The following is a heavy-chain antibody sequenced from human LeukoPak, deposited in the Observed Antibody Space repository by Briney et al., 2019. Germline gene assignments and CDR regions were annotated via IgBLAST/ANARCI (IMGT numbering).Heavy chain of an antibody. Sequence: GVSVTLSCAASGFIFSSYAMSWVREAPGKGREGVLDISCSGGSTYYGDSVKGRFTLSRENPKNTVSVQMKSLSAGDRAVYHCAPPVDTAMVKSFDYWGQATLATASS. V-gene: IGHV3-23*01. CDR3: APPVDTAMVKSFDY. D-gene: IGHD5-18*01. J-gene: IGHJ4*02. CDR2: ISCSGGST. CDR1: GFIFSSYA.